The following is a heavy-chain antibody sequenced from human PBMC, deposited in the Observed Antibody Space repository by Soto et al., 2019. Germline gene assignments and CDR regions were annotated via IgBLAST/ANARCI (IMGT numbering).Heavy chain of an antibody. V-gene: IGHV3-23*01. J-gene: IGHJ4*02. CDR2: ISGSGGST. Sequence: PGGSLRLSXAASGFTFSSFAMSWVRQAPGKGPEWVSAISGSGGSTYYADSVKGRFTISRDNSKNTLYLQMNSLRAEDTAVYYCAKGHQYSSSSNHFDSWGQGTPVTVSS. D-gene: IGHD6-6*01. CDR3: AKGHQYSSSSNHFDS. CDR1: GFTFSSFA.